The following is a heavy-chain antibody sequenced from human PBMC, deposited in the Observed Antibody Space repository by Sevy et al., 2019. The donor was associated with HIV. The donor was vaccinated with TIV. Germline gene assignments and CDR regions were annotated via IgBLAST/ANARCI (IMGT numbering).Heavy chain of an antibody. Sequence: SETLSLTCTVSGYSISSGYYWGWIRQPPGKGLEWIGSIYHSGSTYYNPSLKSRVTISVDTSKNQFSLKLSSVTAADTAVYYCARSRFECGDNWFDPWGQGTLVTVSS. D-gene: IGHD3-10*01. V-gene: IGHV4-38-2*02. CDR3: ARSRFECGDNWFDP. CDR2: IYHSGST. J-gene: IGHJ5*02. CDR1: GYSISSGYY.